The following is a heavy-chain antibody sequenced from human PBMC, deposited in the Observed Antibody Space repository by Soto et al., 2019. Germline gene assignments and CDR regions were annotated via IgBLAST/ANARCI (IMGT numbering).Heavy chain of an antibody. D-gene: IGHD3-10*02. J-gene: IGHJ6*02. CDR3: ASWGGSNVFGESAYYYYGMDV. CDR2: ISAYNGNT. CDR1: GYTFTSYG. V-gene: IGHV1-18*01. Sequence: ASVKVSCKASGYTFTSYGISWVRQAPGQGLEWMGWISAYNGNTNYAQKLQGRVTMTTDTSTSTAYMGLRSLRSDDTAVYYCASWGGSNVFGESAYYYYGMDVWGQGTTVTVSS.